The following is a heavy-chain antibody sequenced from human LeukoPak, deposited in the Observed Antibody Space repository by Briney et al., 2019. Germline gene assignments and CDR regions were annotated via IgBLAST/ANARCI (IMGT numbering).Heavy chain of an antibody. V-gene: IGHV1-69*01. CDR3: ARSAPICVVVPAATDRCYYYGMDV. CDR2: INPIFGTA. CDR1: GGTFSSYA. Sequence: SVKVSCKASGGTFSSYAISWVRQAPGQGLEWMGGINPIFGTANYAQKFQGRVTITADESTSTAYMELSSLRSEDTAVYYCARSAPICVVVPAATDRCYYYGMDVWGKGTTVTVSS. D-gene: IGHD2-2*01. J-gene: IGHJ6*04.